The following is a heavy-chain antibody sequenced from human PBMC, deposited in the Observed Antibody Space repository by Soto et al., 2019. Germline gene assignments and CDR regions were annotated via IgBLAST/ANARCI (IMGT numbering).Heavy chain of an antibody. V-gene: IGHV4-4*07. Sequence: QVQLQESGPGLVKPSETLSITCTVSGVSITSYYWRWIRQPAGKGLEWIGRIYSSGSTNYNPSLKSRVTMSIDTSKNQFSLKLISVTAADTAVYYCACLYNWNGWSDYWGQGTLVTVSS. CDR2: IYSSGST. D-gene: IGHD1-20*01. J-gene: IGHJ4*02. CDR3: ACLYNWNGWSDY. CDR1: GVSITSYY.